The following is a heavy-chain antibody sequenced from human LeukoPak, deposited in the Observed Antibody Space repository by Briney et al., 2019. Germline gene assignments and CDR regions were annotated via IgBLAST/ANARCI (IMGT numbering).Heavy chain of an antibody. V-gene: IGHV4-59*01. CDR3: ARDAAAAGLFDY. CDR2: IYYSGST. CDR1: GGSISSYY. J-gene: IGHJ4*02. Sequence: SETLSLTCTVSGGSISSYYWSWIRQPPGKGLEWIGYIYYSGSTNYNPSLKSRVTISVDTSKNQFSLKLGSVTAADTAVYYCARDAAAAGLFDYWGQGTLVTVSS. D-gene: IGHD6-13*01.